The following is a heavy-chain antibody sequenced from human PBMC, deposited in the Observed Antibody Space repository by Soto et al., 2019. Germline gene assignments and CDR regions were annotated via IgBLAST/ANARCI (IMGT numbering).Heavy chain of an antibody. CDR1: GFTFSSYA. CDR2: ISGSGGST. Sequence: GGSLRLSCAASGFTFSSYAMSWVRQAPGKGLEWVSAISGSGGSTYYADSVKGRFTISRDNSKNTLYLQMNSLRAEDTAVYYCATDGIVGATTFLDYYYYGMDVWGQGTTVTVSS. J-gene: IGHJ6*02. V-gene: IGHV3-23*01. D-gene: IGHD1-26*01. CDR3: ATDGIVGATTFLDYYYYGMDV.